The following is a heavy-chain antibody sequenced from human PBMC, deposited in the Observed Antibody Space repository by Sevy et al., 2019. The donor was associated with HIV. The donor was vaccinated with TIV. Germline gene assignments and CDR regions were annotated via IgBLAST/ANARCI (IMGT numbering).Heavy chain of an antibody. CDR2: IYGNNST. CDR3: ARGEQWLSFNY. V-gene: IGHV3-53*01. Sequence: GSLRLSCAASGFTFNTHAMNWVRQAPGKGLEWVSVIYGNNSTYYADFVKGRFTISRDNSKNTLYLQMNSLRVEDTAIYYCARGEQWLSFNYWGQGTLVTVSS. J-gene: IGHJ4*02. D-gene: IGHD6-19*01. CDR1: GFTFNTHA.